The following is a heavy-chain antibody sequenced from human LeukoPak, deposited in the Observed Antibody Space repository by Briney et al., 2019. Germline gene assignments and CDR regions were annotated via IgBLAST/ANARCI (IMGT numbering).Heavy chain of an antibody. CDR3: ARAFYSSSWYHKEDFFDY. V-gene: IGHV4-38-2*02. CDR1: GYSINNGYY. J-gene: IGHJ4*02. Sequence: SETLSLTCTVSGYSINNGYYWGWIRQPPGKGLEWIGSIYHSGSTYYKPFLQSRVTISVDTSKNQFSLKLSSVTAADTAVYYCARAFYSSSWYHKEDFFDYWGQGTPVTVSS. D-gene: IGHD6-13*01. CDR2: IYHSGST.